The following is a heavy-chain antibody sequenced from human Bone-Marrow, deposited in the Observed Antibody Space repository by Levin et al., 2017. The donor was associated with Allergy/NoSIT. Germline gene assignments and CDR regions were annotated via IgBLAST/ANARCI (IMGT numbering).Heavy chain of an antibody. CDR1: GYTFTDHW. CDR2: INPSSGDT. V-gene: IGHV1-2*02. J-gene: IGHJ6*02. D-gene: IGHD1-1*01. CDR3: AIQTLAPKKFESHYYHHYGMDV. Sequence: ASVKVSCKTSGYTFTDHWLHWVRQAPGEGLEWVGWINPSSGDTAFGQRLQGRVTMTTDTSIATAYMELSRLRSDDTAGYYCAIQTLAPKKFESHYYHHYGMDVWGQGTTVTVSS.